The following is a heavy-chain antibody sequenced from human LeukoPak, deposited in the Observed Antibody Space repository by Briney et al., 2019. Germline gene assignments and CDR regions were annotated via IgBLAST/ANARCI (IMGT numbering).Heavy chain of an antibody. V-gene: IGHV3-66*01. J-gene: IGHJ2*01. Sequence: GGSLRLSCSASGFTVSDYYMTWVRQAPGKGLEWVSLIYRGGSTYYADSVQGRFTISRDNSKNTLYVQMKSLRAEDTAVYYCARIPTEDDWYLDLWGRGVLVTVSS. CDR3: ARIPTEDDWYLDL. D-gene: IGHD2-21*01. CDR1: GFTVSDYY. CDR2: IYRGGST.